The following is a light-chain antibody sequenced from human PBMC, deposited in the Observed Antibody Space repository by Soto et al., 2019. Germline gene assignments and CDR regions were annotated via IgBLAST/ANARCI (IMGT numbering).Light chain of an antibody. CDR3: QQSDRVPYT. CDR1: QSISNH. V-gene: IGKV1-39*01. Sequence: DIQMTQSPSSLSAFLGDRVTITCRASQSISNHLNWYQQKPGKAPKLLIHGASKLQSGVPSRVSGSGSGTDFTLTVSSLQPEDFATYYCQQSDRVPYTFGQGTKLEI. J-gene: IGKJ2*01. CDR2: GAS.